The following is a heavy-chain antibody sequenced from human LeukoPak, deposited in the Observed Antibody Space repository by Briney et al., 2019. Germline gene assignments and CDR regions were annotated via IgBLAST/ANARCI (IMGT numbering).Heavy chain of an antibody. V-gene: IGHV3-23*01. Sequence: GGSLRLSCVGSGFTFNRCAMSWVRQAPGKGLEWVSGIGPTGRSTFYVDSVKGRFTISRENAKNSLYLQMNSLRAGDTAVYYCARVDSSGYYYDRADYWGQGTLVTVSS. D-gene: IGHD3-22*01. CDR1: GFTFNRCA. J-gene: IGHJ4*02. CDR2: IGPTGRST. CDR3: ARVDSSGYYYDRADY.